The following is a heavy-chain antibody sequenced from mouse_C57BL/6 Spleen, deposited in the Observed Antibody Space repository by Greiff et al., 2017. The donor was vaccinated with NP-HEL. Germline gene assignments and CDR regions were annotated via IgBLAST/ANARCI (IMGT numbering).Heavy chain of an antibody. CDR3: ALYGYDGYYYAMDY. Sequence: VKLQQPGAELVKPGASVKLSCKASGYTFTSYWMQWVKQRPGQGLEWIGEIDPSDSYTNYNQKFKGKATLTVDTSSSTAYMQLSSLTSEDSAVYYCALYGYDGYYYAMDYWGQGASVTVSS. D-gene: IGHD2-2*01. J-gene: IGHJ4*01. CDR2: IDPSDSYT. CDR1: GYTFTSYW. V-gene: IGHV1-50*01.